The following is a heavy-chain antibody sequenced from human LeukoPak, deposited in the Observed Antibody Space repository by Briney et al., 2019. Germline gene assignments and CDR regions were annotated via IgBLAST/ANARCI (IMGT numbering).Heavy chain of an antibody. J-gene: IGHJ4*02. D-gene: IGHD3-3*01. CDR3: AKASTPLTIFGVAYDY. CDR2: ISSSGSTI. V-gene: IGHV3-11*01. Sequence: GGSLRLSCAASGFTFSDYYMSWIRQAPGKGLEWVSYISSSGSTIYYADSVKGRFTISRDNAKNSLYLQMNSLRAEDTAVYYCAKASTPLTIFGVAYDYWGQGTLVTVSS. CDR1: GFTFSDYY.